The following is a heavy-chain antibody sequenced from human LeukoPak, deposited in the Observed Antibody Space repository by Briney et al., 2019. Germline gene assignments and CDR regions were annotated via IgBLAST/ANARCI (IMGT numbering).Heavy chain of an antibody. CDR1: GGSISSGSYY. Sequence: SETLSLTCTVSGGSISSGSYYWSWIRQPAGKGLEWIGRIYTSGSTNYNPSLKSRVTISVDTSKNQFSLKLSSVTAADTAVYYCARDAHSSSWKNWFDPWGQGTLVTVSS. D-gene: IGHD6-13*01. V-gene: IGHV4-61*02. J-gene: IGHJ5*02. CDR3: ARDAHSSSWKNWFDP. CDR2: IYTSGST.